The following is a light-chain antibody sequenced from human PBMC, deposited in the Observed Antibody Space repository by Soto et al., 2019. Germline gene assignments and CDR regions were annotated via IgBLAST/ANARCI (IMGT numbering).Light chain of an antibody. CDR2: SAS. CDR1: QDISSS. V-gene: IGKV1-8*01. Sequence: AIRMTQSPSSLSASTGDRVTITCRASQDISSSLAWYQQKPGKAPKLLIYSASTLQSGVPSRFSGSGSGTDFTLTITCLQSEDFANYYCQNYCSYSPITFGQGTRLEIK. CDR3: QNYCSYSPIT. J-gene: IGKJ5*01.